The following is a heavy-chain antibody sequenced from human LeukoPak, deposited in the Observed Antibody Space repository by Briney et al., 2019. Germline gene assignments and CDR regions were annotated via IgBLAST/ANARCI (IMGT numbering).Heavy chain of an antibody. J-gene: IGHJ4*02. Sequence: GGSLRLSCGASGFPFQNAWMSWVRQAPGKGLDWVGRIKSKADGGAIDYAAAVQDKFTISRDDSESMLYLEMSSLTTDDTGVYFCATDALFSAYWGQGTLVTVSS. CDR2: IKSKADGGAI. CDR3: ATDALFSAY. V-gene: IGHV3-15*01. D-gene: IGHD2/OR15-2a*01. CDR1: GFPFQNAW.